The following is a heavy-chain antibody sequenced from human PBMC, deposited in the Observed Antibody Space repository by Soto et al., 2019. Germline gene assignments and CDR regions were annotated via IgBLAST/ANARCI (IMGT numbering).Heavy chain of an antibody. D-gene: IGHD6-6*01. CDR2: IIPIFGTA. CDR3: ARVGRGSSSSDPWVYGMDV. Sequence: GASVKVSCKASGGTFSSYAISWVRQAPGQGLEWMGGIIPIFGTANYAQKFQGRVTITADESTSTAYMELSSLRSEDTAVYYCARVGRGSSSSDPWVYGMDVWGQGTTVTVSS. V-gene: IGHV1-69*13. CDR1: GGTFSSYA. J-gene: IGHJ6*02.